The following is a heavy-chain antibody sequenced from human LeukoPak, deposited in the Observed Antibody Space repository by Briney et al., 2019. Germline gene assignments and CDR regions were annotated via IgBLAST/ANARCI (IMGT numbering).Heavy chain of an antibody. CDR2: ISAYNGNT. Sequence: ASVKVSCKASGYTFTSYGISWVRQAPGQGREGRGWISAYNGNTNYAQKLQGRVTMTTDTSTSTAYMELRSLRSDDTAVYYCARDMDSGPDFFDYWGLGTLVTVSS. J-gene: IGHJ4*02. V-gene: IGHV1-18*01. CDR1: GYTFTSYG. D-gene: IGHD1-26*01. CDR3: ARDMDSGPDFFDY.